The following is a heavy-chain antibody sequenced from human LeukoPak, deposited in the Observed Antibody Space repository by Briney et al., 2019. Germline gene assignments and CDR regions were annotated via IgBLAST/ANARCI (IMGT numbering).Heavy chain of an antibody. D-gene: IGHD3-22*01. J-gene: IGHJ6*03. Sequence: PGGSLRLSCAASEFTFSTYGMSWVRQAPGKGLEWVSAISGSGGSTYYADSVKGRFTISRDNSKNTLYLQMNSLRAEDTAVYYCAKKNYYDQVGLYYYYMDVWGKGTTVTVSS. CDR2: ISGSGGST. V-gene: IGHV3-23*01. CDR1: EFTFSTYG. CDR3: AKKNYYDQVGLYYYYMDV.